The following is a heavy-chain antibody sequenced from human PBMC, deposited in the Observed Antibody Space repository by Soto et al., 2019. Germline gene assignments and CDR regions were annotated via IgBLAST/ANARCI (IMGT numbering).Heavy chain of an antibody. Sequence: AXGKVSCKASGYTFTSYYMHWVRQAPGQGLEWMGIINPSGGSTSYAQKFQGRVTMTRDTSTSTVYMELSSLRSEDTAVYYCARDPSIAARYFDYWGQGTLVTVSS. CDR1: GYTFTSYY. CDR3: ARDPSIAARYFDY. J-gene: IGHJ4*02. V-gene: IGHV1-46*01. CDR2: INPSGGST. D-gene: IGHD6-6*01.